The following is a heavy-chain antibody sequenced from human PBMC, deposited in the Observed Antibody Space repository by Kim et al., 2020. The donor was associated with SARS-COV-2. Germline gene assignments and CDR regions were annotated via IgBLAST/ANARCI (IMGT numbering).Heavy chain of an antibody. D-gene: IGHD2-15*01. J-gene: IGHJ4*02. CDR1: GDSVSSNSVA. CDR3: ARSFSGTYNS. CDR2: TYYRSKWYN. Sequence: SQTLSLTCAISGDSVSSNSVAWNWIMQSPSRGLEWLGRTYYRSKWYNDYAVSVKSRMTITPDTSKNQFSLQLSSVSPEDTAIYYCARSFSGTYNSWGQGTLVTVSS. V-gene: IGHV6-1*01.